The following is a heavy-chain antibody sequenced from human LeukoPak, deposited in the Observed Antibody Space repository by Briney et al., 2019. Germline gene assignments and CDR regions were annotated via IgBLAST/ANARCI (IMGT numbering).Heavy chain of an antibody. J-gene: IGHJ4*02. CDR2: ISSGSSTI. V-gene: IGHV3-48*01. Sequence: GGSLRLPCAASGFAFSGYSMNWVRQAPGKGLEWLSYISSGSSTIYYADSVKGRFTISRDNAKNSLYLQMNSLRAEDTAVYYCARSRTGNYFDYWGQGTLVTVSS. D-gene: IGHD2-8*02. CDR1: GFAFSGYS. CDR3: ARSRTGNYFDY.